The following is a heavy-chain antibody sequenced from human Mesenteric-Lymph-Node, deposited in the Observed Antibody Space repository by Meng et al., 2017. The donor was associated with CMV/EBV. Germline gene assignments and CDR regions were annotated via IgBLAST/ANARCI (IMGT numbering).Heavy chain of an antibody. CDR1: GFTFSRYG. J-gene: IGHJ4*02. Sequence: GGSLRLSCAASGFTFSRYGMHWVRQAPGKGLEWVSFIVYDGSNKKYADSVKGRFTISRDNSKNTLYLQMNSLRVEDTAMFYCARDDGGYFRAFDYWGQGTLVTVSS. D-gene: IGHD1-26*01. CDR3: ARDDGGYFRAFDY. CDR2: IVYDGSNK. V-gene: IGHV3-30*03.